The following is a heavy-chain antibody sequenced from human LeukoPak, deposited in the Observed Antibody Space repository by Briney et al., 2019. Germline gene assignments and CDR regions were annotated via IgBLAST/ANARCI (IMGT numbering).Heavy chain of an antibody. Sequence: KSSETLSLTCTVSGGSISSSNYYWGWIRQPPGKGLEWIGSIFYSGTTYYNPSLKSRVTISVDTSNNQFSLKLSSVTAADTAMYYCARSAGDVLLWFGEPPDYWGQGTLVTVSS. CDR2: IFYSGTT. CDR1: GGSISSSNYY. CDR3: ARSAGDVLLWFGEPPDY. D-gene: IGHD3-10*01. V-gene: IGHV4-39*01. J-gene: IGHJ4*02.